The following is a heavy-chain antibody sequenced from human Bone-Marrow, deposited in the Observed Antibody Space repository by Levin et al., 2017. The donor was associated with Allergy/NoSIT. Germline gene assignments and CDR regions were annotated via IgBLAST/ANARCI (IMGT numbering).Heavy chain of an antibody. D-gene: IGHD2-15*01. CDR3: ARQDLDCSGGSCYPYYFDY. J-gene: IGHJ4*02. CDR1: SGSVSSSYYY. V-gene: IGHV4-39*07. Sequence: SETLSLTCTVSSGSVSSSYYYWGWIRQPPGKGLEWIGSIFYSGNTYSDPSLKSRVTISVDTSKNKFSLKLSSVTAADTAVYFCARQDLDCSGGSCYPYYFDYWGQGLLVTVSS. CDR2: IFYSGNT.